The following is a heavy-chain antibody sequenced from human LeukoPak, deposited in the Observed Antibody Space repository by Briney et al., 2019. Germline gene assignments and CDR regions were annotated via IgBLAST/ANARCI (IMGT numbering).Heavy chain of an antibody. CDR2: ISGSGGST. D-gene: IGHD3-10*01. CDR1: GFTFSSYA. CDR3: AKDGVRGAVIPNWFDP. V-gene: IGHV3-23*01. Sequence: GGSLRLSCAASGFTFSSYAMSWVRQAPGKGLEWVSAISGSGGSTYYADSVKGRFTISRDNSKNTVYLQMNSLRAEDTAVYYCAKDGVRGAVIPNWFDPWGQGTLVTVSS. J-gene: IGHJ5*02.